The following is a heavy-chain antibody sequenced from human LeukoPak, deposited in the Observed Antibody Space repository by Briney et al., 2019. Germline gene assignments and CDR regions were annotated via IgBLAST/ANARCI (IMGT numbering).Heavy chain of an antibody. CDR3: ARDLFKPYYDFWSGVDI. CDR2: IYTSGST. D-gene: IGHD3-3*01. V-gene: IGHV4-61*02. J-gene: IGHJ3*02. Sequence: SLTLSLTCTVAGGSISSGSYYWSWIRQPAGKGLEWIGRIYTSGSTNYNPSLKSRVTISVDTSKNQFSLKLSSVTAADTAVYYCARDLFKPYYDFWSGVDICGQGTMVTVSS. CDR1: GGSISSGSYY.